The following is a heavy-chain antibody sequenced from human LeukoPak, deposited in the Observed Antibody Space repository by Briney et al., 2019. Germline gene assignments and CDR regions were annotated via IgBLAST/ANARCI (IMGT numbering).Heavy chain of an antibody. CDR2: VNADGGNT. CDR3: TKRVKYGGTWDHFAD. V-gene: IGHV3-23*01. Sequence: PGGSLRLSCAASGSTFNNYGMSWVRQAPGRGLEWVSTVNADGGNTYYADSVKGRFTISRDNSKSTLILQMSSLRVEDTALYYCTKRVKYGGTWDHFADWGQGTLVTVSS. CDR1: GSTFNNYG. D-gene: IGHD1-26*01. J-gene: IGHJ4*02.